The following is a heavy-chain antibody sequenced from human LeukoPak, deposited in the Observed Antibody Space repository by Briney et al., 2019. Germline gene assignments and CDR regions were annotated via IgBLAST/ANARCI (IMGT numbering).Heavy chain of an antibody. CDR2: IKQDGSDK. Sequence: GGSLRLSCTASEFTFSNYWMTWVRQAPGKGLEWLATIKQDGSDKFYVDSVKGRFTISRDNAGNSLYLQMNSLRAEDTAVYYCATYHNTLTAKRSYYWGQGTLVTVSS. V-gene: IGHV3-7*03. CDR1: EFTFSNYW. CDR3: ATYHNTLTAKRSYY. J-gene: IGHJ4*02. D-gene: IGHD2-21*02.